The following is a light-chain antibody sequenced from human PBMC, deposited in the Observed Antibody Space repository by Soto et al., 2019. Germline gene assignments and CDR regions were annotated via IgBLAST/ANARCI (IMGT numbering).Light chain of an antibody. Sequence: QSALTQPASVSGSPGQSITISCTGSSSDVGTYNYVSWYQRHPGKAPKLMIFEVSNRPSEVSNRFSGSKSGNTASLTISGLQADDEADYYCSSFTSSSTGVFGGGTKLTVL. J-gene: IGLJ3*02. CDR2: EVS. CDR1: SSDVGTYNY. CDR3: SSFTSSSTGV. V-gene: IGLV2-14*01.